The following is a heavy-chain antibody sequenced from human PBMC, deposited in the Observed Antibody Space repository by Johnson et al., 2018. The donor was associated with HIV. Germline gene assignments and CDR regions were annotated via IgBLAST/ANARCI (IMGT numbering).Heavy chain of an antibody. V-gene: IGHV3-30*03. Sequence: QVQLVESGGGVVQPGRSLRLSCAASGFTFSSYGMHWVRQAPGKGLEWVAVISYDGSNKYYADSVKGRFTISRDSSKNTLYLQMNSLRAEDTAVYYCAREQQLNLDAFDIWGQGTMVTVSS. CDR3: AREQQLNLDAFDI. D-gene: IGHD6-13*01. CDR2: ISYDGSNK. CDR1: GFTFSSYG. J-gene: IGHJ3*02.